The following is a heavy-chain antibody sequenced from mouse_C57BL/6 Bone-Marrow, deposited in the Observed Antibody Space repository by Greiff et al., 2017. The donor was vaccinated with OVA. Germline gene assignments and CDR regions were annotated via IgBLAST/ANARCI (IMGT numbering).Heavy chain of an antibody. CDR3: ARDQGDGGFAY. CDR1: GYSITSGYD. Sequence: EVKVVESGPGMVKPSQSLSLTCTVTGYSITSGYDWHWIRHFPGNKLEWMGYISYSGSTNYNPSLKSRISITHDTSKNHFFLKLNSVTTEDTATYYCARDQGDGGFAYWGQGTLVTVSA. V-gene: IGHV3-1*01. J-gene: IGHJ3*01. D-gene: IGHD3-2*02. CDR2: ISYSGST.